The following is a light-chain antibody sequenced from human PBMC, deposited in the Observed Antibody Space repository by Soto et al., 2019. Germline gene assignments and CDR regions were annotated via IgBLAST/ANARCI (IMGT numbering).Light chain of an antibody. CDR3: QQYGSSGT. J-gene: IGKJ1*01. CDR1: ESVSFY. V-gene: IGKV3-20*01. CDR2: DAS. Sequence: EVVMTHSPATLSVSPGEKATLSYRASESVSFYLAWYQQKPGQTPRLLIYDASNRATGIPDRFSGSGSGTDFTLTISRLEPEDFAVYYCQQYGSSGTFGQGTKVDNK.